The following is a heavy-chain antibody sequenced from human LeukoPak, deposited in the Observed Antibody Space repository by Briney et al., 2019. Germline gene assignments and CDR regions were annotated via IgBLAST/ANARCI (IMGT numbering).Heavy chain of an antibody. Sequence: PGGSLRLSCAASGFTVSSNYMSWVRQAPGKGLEWVSVIYSGGSTYYADSVKGRFTISRDNSKNTLYLQMSSLRAEDTAVYYCARRPGGNYYYYGMDVWGQGTTVTVSS. CDR2: IYSGGST. CDR3: ARRPGGNYYYYGMDV. V-gene: IGHV3-53*01. D-gene: IGHD4-23*01. CDR1: GFTVSSNY. J-gene: IGHJ6*02.